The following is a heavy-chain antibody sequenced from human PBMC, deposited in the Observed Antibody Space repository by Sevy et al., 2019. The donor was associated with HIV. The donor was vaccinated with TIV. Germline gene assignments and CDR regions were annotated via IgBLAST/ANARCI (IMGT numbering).Heavy chain of an antibody. Sequence: GESLKISCKGSGYSFTSYWIGWVRQMPGKGLEWMGIIYPGDSDTRYSPSFQGQVTISADKSISTAYLQWSSLKASDTAMYYCASRTPYYDSSGYSRRGAFDIWGQGTMVTVSS. J-gene: IGHJ3*02. V-gene: IGHV5-51*01. CDR1: GYSFTSYW. CDR2: IYPGDSDT. D-gene: IGHD3-22*01. CDR3: ASRTPYYDSSGYSRRGAFDI.